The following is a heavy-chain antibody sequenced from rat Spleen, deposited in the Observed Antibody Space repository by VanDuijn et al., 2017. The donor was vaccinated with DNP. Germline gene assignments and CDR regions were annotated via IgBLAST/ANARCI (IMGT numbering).Heavy chain of an antibody. Sequence: EVQLVESGGGLVQPGRSLKLSCATSGFTFSDYYMAWVRQAPKKGLEWDASISTNGSSTFCRDSVKGRFTISRDNAKSTLYLQMDSLRSEDTATHYCVAFDGYNYRWYFDLWGPGTMVTVSS. V-gene: IGHV5-7*01. CDR2: ISTNGSST. J-gene: IGHJ1*01. D-gene: IGHD1-9*01. CDR1: GFTFSDYY. CDR3: VAFDGYNYRWYFDL.